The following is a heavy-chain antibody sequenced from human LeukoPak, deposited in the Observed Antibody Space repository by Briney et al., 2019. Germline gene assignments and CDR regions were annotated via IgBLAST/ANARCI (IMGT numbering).Heavy chain of an antibody. CDR1: GGSISSYY. CDR2: IYYSGST. J-gene: IGHJ3*02. V-gene: IGHV4-59*01. Sequence: PSETLSLTCTVSGGSISSYYWSWIRQPPGKGLEWIGYIYYSGSTNYNPSLKSRVTISVDTSKNQFSLKLSSVTAADTAVYYCARDKGCSGGSCYSDDAFDIWGQGTMVTVSS. D-gene: IGHD2-15*01. CDR3: ARDKGCSGGSCYSDDAFDI.